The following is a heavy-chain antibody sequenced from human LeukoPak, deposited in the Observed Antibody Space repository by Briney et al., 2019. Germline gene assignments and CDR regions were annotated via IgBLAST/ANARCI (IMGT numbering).Heavy chain of an antibody. D-gene: IGHD5-24*01. CDR2: INNDGSTT. CDR1: AFTFSSYC. V-gene: IGHV3-74*01. CDR3: ARVRDGNNYDAFDI. Sequence: PGGSLRLSCAASAFTFSSYCMHWVRHAPGKGLVWVSRINNDGSTTTYADSVKGRFTISRDNAKNTLYLQMNSLRAEDTAVYYCARVRDGNNYDAFDIWGQGTMVTVSS. J-gene: IGHJ3*02.